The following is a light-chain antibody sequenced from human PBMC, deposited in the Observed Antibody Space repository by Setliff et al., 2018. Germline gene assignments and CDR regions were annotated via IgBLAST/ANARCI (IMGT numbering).Light chain of an antibody. CDR1: SSDVGGYNY. V-gene: IGLV2-8*01. J-gene: IGLJ1*01. CDR2: EVS. Sequence: QSVLTQPRPVSGSPGQSVTISCTGTSSDVGGYNYVSWYQQHPGKAPKLMIYEVSKRPSGVPDRFSGSKSGNTASLTVSGLQAEDEADYYCSSYAGSNNPYVFGTGTKV. CDR3: SSYAGSNNPYV.